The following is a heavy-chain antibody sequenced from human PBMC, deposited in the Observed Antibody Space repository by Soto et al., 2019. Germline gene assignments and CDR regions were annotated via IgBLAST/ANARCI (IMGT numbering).Heavy chain of an antibody. CDR2: IKQDGSEK. Sequence: PGGSLRLSCAASGFTFSRYWMSWVRQAPGKGLEWVANIKQDGSEKNYVDSVKGRFTISRDNAKNSLYLQMNSLRADDTAVYYCASARHIGPWGQGTLVTVSS. CDR3: ASARHIGP. V-gene: IGHV3-7*01. D-gene: IGHD2-21*01. CDR1: GFTFSRYW. J-gene: IGHJ5*02.